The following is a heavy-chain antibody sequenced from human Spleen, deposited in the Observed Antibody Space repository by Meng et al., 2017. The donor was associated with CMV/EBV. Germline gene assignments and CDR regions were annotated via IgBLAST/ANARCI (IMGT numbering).Heavy chain of an antibody. J-gene: IGHJ4*02. CDR3: ARGKRVGAYFDY. Sequence: QVRLQRWAAGLLKPSETLSLTCAVYGGSFSGYYWSWIRQPPGKGLEWIGEINHSGSTNYNPSLKSRVTISVDTSKNQFSLKLSSVTAADTAVYYCARGKRVGAYFDYWGQGTLVTVSS. CDR1: GGSFSGYY. CDR2: INHSGST. V-gene: IGHV4-34*01. D-gene: IGHD1-26*01.